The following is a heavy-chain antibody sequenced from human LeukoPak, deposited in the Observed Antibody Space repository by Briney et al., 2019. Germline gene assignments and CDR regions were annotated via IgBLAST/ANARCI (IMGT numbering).Heavy chain of an antibody. V-gene: IGHV4-59*08. D-gene: IGHD2-21*02. Sequence: SETLSLTCTVSGGSLSSYYWSWIRQPPGKGLEWIGYLYYSGSTNYNPSLKSRVTISVDTSKNQFSLKLSSVTAADTAVYHCARLVVTAASYWYFDLWGRGTLVNVSS. J-gene: IGHJ2*01. CDR2: LYYSGST. CDR3: ARLVVTAASYWYFDL. CDR1: GGSLSSYY.